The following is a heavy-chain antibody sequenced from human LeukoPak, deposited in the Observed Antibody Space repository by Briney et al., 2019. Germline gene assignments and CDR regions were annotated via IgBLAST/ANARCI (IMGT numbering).Heavy chain of an antibody. J-gene: IGHJ4*02. CDR3: AREEQWLVSDYYFDY. CDR1: GFTFSSYG. Sequence: GRSLRLSCAASGFTFSSYGMHWVRPAPRKGLEWVAVIWYDGSNKYYADSVKGRFTISRDNSKNTLYLQMNSLRAEDTAVYYCAREEQWLVSDYYFDYWGQGTLVTVSS. CDR2: IWYDGSNK. V-gene: IGHV3-33*01. D-gene: IGHD6-19*01.